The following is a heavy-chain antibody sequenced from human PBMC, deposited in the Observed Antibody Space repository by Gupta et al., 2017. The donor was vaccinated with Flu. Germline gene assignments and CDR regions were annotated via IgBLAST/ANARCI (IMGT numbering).Heavy chain of an antibody. J-gene: IGHJ4*02. Sequence: EVQLVESGGGLVQPGRSLRLSCPASGFGFEASAMHWVRQAPGKGLEWVGFIRGKAYSGTTEYAASVQGRFTISRDDPKRTAYLQMNGLKTEDTAVYYCTRLFWNYEKDYFDYWGQGALVTVSS. CDR2: IRGKAYSGTT. CDR3: TRLFWNYEKDYFDY. V-gene: IGHV3-49*04. CDR1: GFGFEASA. D-gene: IGHD1-7*01.